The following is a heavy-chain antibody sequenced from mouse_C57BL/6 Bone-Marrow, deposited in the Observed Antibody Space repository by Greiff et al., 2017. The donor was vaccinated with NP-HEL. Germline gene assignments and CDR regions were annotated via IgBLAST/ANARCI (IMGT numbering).Heavy chain of an antibody. J-gene: IGHJ4*01. CDR2: IDPENGDT. CDR1: GFNIKDDY. D-gene: IGHD4-1*01. Sequence: EVQLQQSGAELVRPGASVKLSCTASGFNIKDDYMHWVKQRPEQGLEWIGWIDPENGDTEYASKFQGKATITADTSSNTAYLQVSSLTSEDTAVYYSTTWDADKEYWGQGKAVTVTS. CDR3: TTWDADKEY. V-gene: IGHV14-4*01.